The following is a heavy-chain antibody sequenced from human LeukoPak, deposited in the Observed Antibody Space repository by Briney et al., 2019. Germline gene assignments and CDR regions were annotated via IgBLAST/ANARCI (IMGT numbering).Heavy chain of an antibody. CDR2: ISSSSSYT. D-gene: IGHD2-8*01. V-gene: IGHV3-11*06. J-gene: IGHJ4*02. Sequence: GGSLRLSCAASGFTFSDYYMSWIRQAPGKGLEWVPYISSSSSYTNYADSVKGRFTISRDNAKNSLYLQMNSLRAEDTAVYYCARDSPWSVRYFDYWGQGTLVTVSS. CDR3: ARDSPWSVRYFDY. CDR1: GFTFSDYY.